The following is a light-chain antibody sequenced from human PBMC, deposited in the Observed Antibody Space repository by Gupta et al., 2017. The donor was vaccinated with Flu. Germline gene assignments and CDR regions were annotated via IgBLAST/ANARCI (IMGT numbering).Light chain of an antibody. V-gene: IGKV1-39*01. CDR1: QGIYEY. CDR2: AAS. J-gene: IGKJ1*01. CDR3: QQAYKSPPT. Sequence: PPYLSASVVDRVTITCRASQGIYEYGNWYQQKPGEAPRLRIYAASTLQSGVPSGFSGSGSGSDFTLTITSLQPEDLATYYCQQAYKSPPTFGQGTTV.